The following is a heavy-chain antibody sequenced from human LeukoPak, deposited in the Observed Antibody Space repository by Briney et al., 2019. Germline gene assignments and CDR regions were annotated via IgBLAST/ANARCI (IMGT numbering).Heavy chain of an antibody. Sequence: GASVKVSCKASGYTFTGYYIHWVRQAPGQGLEWMGWTNPTSSGTNYAQEFQGRVTVTTDTSINVAYMELSSLTSDDTAVYYCARDLGTVPAANSPEHWGQGTLVTVSS. CDR3: ARDLGTVPAANSPEH. J-gene: IGHJ4*02. V-gene: IGHV1-2*02. D-gene: IGHD4/OR15-4a*01. CDR1: GYTFTGYY. CDR2: TNPTSSGT.